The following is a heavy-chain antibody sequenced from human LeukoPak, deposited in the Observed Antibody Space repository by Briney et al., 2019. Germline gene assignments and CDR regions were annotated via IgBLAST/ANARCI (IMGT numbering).Heavy chain of an antibody. Sequence: SETLSLTCTVSGGSISSSSYYWGWIRQPPGKGLEWIGSIYYSGSTYYNPSLKSRVTISVDTSKNQFSLKLSSVTAADTAVYYCARQGYYDSSGYYYTVYWGQGTLVTVSS. V-gene: IGHV4-39*01. CDR1: GGSISSSSYY. D-gene: IGHD3-22*01. CDR2: IYYSGST. CDR3: ARQGYYDSSGYYYTVY. J-gene: IGHJ4*02.